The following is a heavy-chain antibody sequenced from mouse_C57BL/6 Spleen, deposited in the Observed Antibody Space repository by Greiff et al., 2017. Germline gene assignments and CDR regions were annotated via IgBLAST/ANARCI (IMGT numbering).Heavy chain of an antibody. CDR2: IYPGDGDT. D-gene: IGHD2-2*01. J-gene: IGHJ4*01. CDR3: ASKGLRRDYYAMDY. CDR1: GYAFSSSW. V-gene: IGHV1-82*01. Sequence: QVQLQQSGPELVKPGASVKISCKASGYAFSSSWMKWVKQRPGKGLEWIGRIYPGDGDTNYNGKFKGKATLTADKSSSTAYMQLSSLTSEDSAVYFCASKGLRRDYYAMDYWGQGTSVTVSS.